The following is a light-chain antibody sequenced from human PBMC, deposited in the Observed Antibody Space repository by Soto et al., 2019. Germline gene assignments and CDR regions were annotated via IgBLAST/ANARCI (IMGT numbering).Light chain of an antibody. J-gene: IGKJ1*01. V-gene: IGKV3-20*01. CDR2: GAS. Sequence: EMGMTQSPASLSVAPGEGATLSCRASQSVSSNLVWYQQKPGQAPRLLICGASNRATGIPDRFSGSGSGTDFTVTISRLEPEEFAVYYCRQYSSSRKFGQGTKVDIK. CDR3: RQYSSSRK. CDR1: QSVSSN.